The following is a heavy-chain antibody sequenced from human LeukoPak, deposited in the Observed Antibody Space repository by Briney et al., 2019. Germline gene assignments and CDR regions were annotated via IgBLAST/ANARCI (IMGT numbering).Heavy chain of an antibody. CDR2: INHSGST. Sequence: SETLSLTCAVYGGSFSGYYWSWIRQPPGKGLEWIGEINHSGSTNYNPSLKSRVTISVDTSKNQFSLKLSSVTAADTAVYYCARLTDRITMVRGVIGWFDPWGQGTLVTVSS. CDR1: GGSFSGYY. CDR3: ARLTDRITMVRGVIGWFDP. D-gene: IGHD3-10*01. V-gene: IGHV4-34*01. J-gene: IGHJ5*02.